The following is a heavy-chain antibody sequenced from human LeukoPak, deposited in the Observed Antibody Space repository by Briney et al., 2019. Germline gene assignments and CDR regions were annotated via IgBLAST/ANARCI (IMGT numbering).Heavy chain of an antibody. CDR1: GFTFEKYV. CDR2: IYGGGVSI. D-gene: IGHD1-26*01. V-gene: IGHV3-23*01. J-gene: IGHJ4*02. Sequence: GGSLRLSCVASGFTFEKYVMNWVRQAPGKGLEWLATIYGGGVSISYADSVKGRFTISRDNSNNTLYLKMNSLRAEDTAMYFCAKDLGWELPAEAYWGQGVLVTVSS. CDR3: AKDLGWELPAEAY.